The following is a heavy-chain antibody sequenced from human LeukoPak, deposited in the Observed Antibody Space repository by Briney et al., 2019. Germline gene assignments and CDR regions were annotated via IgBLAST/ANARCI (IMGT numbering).Heavy chain of an antibody. CDR3: ARVAIIYYYDSSSVDY. D-gene: IGHD3-22*01. CDR2: ISANNGNT. Sequence: GASVKVSCKASGGTFSSYAISWVRQAPGQGLEWMGWISANNGNTDYAQKFKGRVTMTTDTSTSTAYMELRSLRSDDTAVYYCARVAIIYYYDSSSVDYWGQGTLVTVSS. V-gene: IGHV1-18*01. CDR1: GGTFSSYA. J-gene: IGHJ4*02.